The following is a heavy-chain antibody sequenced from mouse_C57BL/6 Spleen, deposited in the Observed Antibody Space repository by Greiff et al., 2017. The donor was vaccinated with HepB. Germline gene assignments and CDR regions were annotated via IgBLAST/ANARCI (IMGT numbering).Heavy chain of an antibody. CDR3: ARWELWSPYAMDY. D-gene: IGHD1-1*02. CDR2: IDPNSGGT. CDR1: GYTFTSYW. Sequence: QVQLQQPGAELVKPGASVKLSCTASGYTFTSYWMHWVKQRPGRGLEWIGRIDPNSGGTKYNEKFKSKATLTVDKPSSTAYMQLSSLTSEDSAVYYCARWELWSPYAMDYWGQGTSVTVSS. J-gene: IGHJ4*01. V-gene: IGHV1-72*01.